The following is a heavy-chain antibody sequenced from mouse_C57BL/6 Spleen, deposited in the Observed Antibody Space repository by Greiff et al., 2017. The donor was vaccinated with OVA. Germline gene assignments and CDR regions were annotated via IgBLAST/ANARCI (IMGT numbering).Heavy chain of an antibody. Sequence: EVKLMESEGGLVQPGSSMKLSCTASGFTFSDYYMAWVRQVPEKGLEWVANINYDGSSTYYLDSLKSRFIISRDNAKNILYLQMSSLKSEDTATYYCARVYDYDGMDYWGQGTSVTVSS. CDR3: ARVYDYDGMDY. CDR1: GFTFSDYY. V-gene: IGHV5-16*01. J-gene: IGHJ4*01. D-gene: IGHD2-4*01. CDR2: INYDGSST.